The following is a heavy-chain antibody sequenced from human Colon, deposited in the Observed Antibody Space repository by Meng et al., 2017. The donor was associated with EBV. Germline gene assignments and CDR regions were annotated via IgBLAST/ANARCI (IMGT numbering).Heavy chain of an antibody. CDR2: IYYNGST. J-gene: IGHJ4*02. CDR3: ARRRYYYGSGSYHSYYFDY. V-gene: IGHV4-39*01. Sequence: QGSGPGLWSPSETLSLTGPVSGGSISIGSYYWGWIRQPPGKGLEWIGSIYYNGSTYYNPSLKSRVTISVDTSKNQFSLKLNSVTAADTAVYYCARRRYYYGSGSYHSYYFDYWGQGALVTVSS. D-gene: IGHD3-10*01. CDR1: GGSISIGSYY.